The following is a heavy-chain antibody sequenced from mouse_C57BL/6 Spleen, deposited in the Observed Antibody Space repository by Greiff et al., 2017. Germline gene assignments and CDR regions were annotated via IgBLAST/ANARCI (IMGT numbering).Heavy chain of an antibody. CDR3: AKPGYYYGPSYGGYAMDY. CDR1: GFSLTSYG. J-gene: IGHJ4*01. Sequence: QVQLQQSGPGLVAPSQSLSITCTVSGFSLTSYGVSWVRQPPGKGLEWLGVIWGDGSTNYHSALISRLSISKDNSKSQVFLKLNSLQTDDTATYYCAKPGYYYGPSYGGYAMDYWGQGTSVTVSS. D-gene: IGHD1-1*01. V-gene: IGHV2-3*01. CDR2: IWGDGST.